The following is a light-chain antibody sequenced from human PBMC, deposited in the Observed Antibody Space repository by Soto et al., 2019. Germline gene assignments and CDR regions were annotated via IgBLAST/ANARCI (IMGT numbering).Light chain of an antibody. CDR1: QSLVDTDGDTY. CDR2: KVS. Sequence: DIVLTQTPLSSPVTLGQPASISCRSSQSLVDTDGDTYLRWLQQRPGQPPRPLIYKVSTRFSGVPDRFSGSGEGTDFTLKISRVEAEDVGVYYCMQGTHFPHTFGQGTKLEIK. V-gene: IGKV2-24*01. CDR3: MQGTHFPHT. J-gene: IGKJ2*01.